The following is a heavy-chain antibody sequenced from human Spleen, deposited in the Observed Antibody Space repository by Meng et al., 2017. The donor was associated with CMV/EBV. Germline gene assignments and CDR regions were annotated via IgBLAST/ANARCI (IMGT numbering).Heavy chain of an antibody. CDR3: ARDIADTSMGIWGMDV. CDR2: INPNSGGT. V-gene: IGHV1-2*02. Sequence: ASVKVSCKASGHTFTGHFMHRVRQAPGQGLEWVGWINPNSGGTNYAQKFQGRVTMTRDTSISAAYMELSRLRSDDTAVYYCARDIADTSMGIWGMDVWGQGTTVTVSS. J-gene: IGHJ6*02. D-gene: IGHD5-18*01. CDR1: GHTFTGHF.